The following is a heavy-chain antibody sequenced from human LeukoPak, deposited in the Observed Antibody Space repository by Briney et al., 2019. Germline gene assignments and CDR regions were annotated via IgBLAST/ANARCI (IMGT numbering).Heavy chain of an antibody. V-gene: IGHV4-59*01. D-gene: IGHD6-19*01. CDR3: ARDSSGWYGAGYYYGMDV. CDR2: IYYSGST. Sequence: SETLSLTCTVSGGSISSYYWSWIRQPPGKGLEWIGYIYYSGSTNYNPSLKSRVTISVDTSKNQFSLKLSSVTAADTAVYYCARDSSGWYGAGYYYGMDVWGQGTKVTVSS. CDR1: GGSISSYY. J-gene: IGHJ6*02.